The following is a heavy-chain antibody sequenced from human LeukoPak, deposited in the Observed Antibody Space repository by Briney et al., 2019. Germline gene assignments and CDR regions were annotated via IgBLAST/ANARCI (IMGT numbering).Heavy chain of an antibody. V-gene: IGHV4-4*02. CDR1: GGSISTSNW. CDR3: ARSRYGDLEY. CDR2: IYHSGGT. D-gene: IGHD4-17*01. J-gene: IGHJ4*02. Sequence: PSETLSLTCAVSGGSISTSNWWSWVRQPPGKGLEWIGEIYHSGGTNYNPSLKSRVTMSVDTSKNQFSLRLSSVTTADTAVYYCARSRYGDLEYWGQGTLVTVSS.